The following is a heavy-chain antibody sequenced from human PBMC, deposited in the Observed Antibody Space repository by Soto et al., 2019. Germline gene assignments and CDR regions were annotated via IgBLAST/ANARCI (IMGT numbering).Heavy chain of an antibody. J-gene: IGHJ6*02. CDR1: GDSVSSNSAA. V-gene: IGHV6-1*01. CDR2: TYYRSKWYN. D-gene: IGHD6-19*01. CDR3: ARILTYSSGWYGDYYYGMDV. Sequence: SQTLSLTCVISGDSVSSNSAAWNWIRQSPSRGLEWLGRTYYRSKWYNDYAVSVKSRITINPDTSKNQFSLQLNSVTPEDTAVYYCARILTYSSGWYGDYYYGMDVWGQGTTVTVSS.